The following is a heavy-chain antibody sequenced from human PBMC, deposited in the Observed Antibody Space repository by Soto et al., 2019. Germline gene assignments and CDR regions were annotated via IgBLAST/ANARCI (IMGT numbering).Heavy chain of an antibody. J-gene: IGHJ4*02. V-gene: IGHV3-74*01. Sequence: EVQLVESGGGLVQPGESLRLSCAASGLTLSNFWVNWVRQAPGRGLVWVSHISVDGSVTNYADSVKGRFTISRDNAKNTVYLQMNGLRAEDTAVYYCARPYCSSASCYSPPDYWGQGTLVTVSS. CDR3: ARPYCSSASCYSPPDY. CDR2: ISVDGSVT. D-gene: IGHD2-2*01. CDR1: GLTLSNFW.